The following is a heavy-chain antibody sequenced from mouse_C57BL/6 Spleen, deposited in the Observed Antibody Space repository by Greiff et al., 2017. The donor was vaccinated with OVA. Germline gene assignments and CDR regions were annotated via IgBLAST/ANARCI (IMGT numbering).Heavy chain of an antibody. CDR1: GYTFTSYW. D-gene: IGHD3-2*02. CDR2: IDPSDSYT. CDR3: ARKGLSSGYLAY. V-gene: IGHV1-50*01. Sequence: QVQLQQPGAELVKPGASVKLSCKASGYTFTSYWMPWVKQRPGQGLEWIGEIDPSDSYTNSNQKFKGKATLTVDTSSSTAYMQLSSLTSEDSAVYYCARKGLSSGYLAYWGQGTLVTVSA. J-gene: IGHJ3*01.